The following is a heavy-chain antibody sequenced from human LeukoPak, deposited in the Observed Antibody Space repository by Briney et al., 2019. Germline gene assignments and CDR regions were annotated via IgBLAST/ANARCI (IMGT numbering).Heavy chain of an antibody. Sequence: RRSLRLSRAPSRFTLAVYTMHSVCQAPRESLEWVSLISWEGGTAYYVDSVKGRFTISRDNSKDSLYLQMNSLRTEDTALYYCAGGKSVYYYGIDYWGQGTLVTVSS. V-gene: IGHV3-43*01. CDR2: ISWEGGTA. CDR3: AGGKSVYYYGIDY. J-gene: IGHJ4*02. D-gene: IGHD3-22*01. CDR1: RFTLAVYT.